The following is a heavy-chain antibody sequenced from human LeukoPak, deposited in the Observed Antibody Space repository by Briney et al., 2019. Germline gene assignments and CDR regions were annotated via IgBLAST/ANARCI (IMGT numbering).Heavy chain of an antibody. J-gene: IGHJ4*02. CDR3: ARHGGTLHYFDS. D-gene: IGHD1-26*01. CDR1: NGSISTYY. CDR2: IYYGGTT. V-gene: IGHV4-59*08. Sequence: PSETLSPTCSVSNGSISTYYWSWIRQSPGKGLEWIGYIYYGGTTSYNPSLKRRVTISVHSPKSHFSLRLTSLTAADTALYYCARHGGTLHYFDSWGPGTLVIVSS.